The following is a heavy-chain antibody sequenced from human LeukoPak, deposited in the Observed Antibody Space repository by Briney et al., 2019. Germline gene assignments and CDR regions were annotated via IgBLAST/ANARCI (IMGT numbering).Heavy chain of an antibody. CDR1: GYTLSGYY. CDR2: INPNSGGT. CDR3: AREHSSGYYFDAFDI. Sequence: ASVKVSCKASGYTLSGYYMHWVRQAPGQGLEWMGWINPNSGGTNYAQKFQGRVTMTRDTSINTGYMELSRLTSDDTAVYYCAREHSSGYYFDAFDIWGQGTMVTVSS. J-gene: IGHJ3*02. V-gene: IGHV1-2*02. D-gene: IGHD3-22*01.